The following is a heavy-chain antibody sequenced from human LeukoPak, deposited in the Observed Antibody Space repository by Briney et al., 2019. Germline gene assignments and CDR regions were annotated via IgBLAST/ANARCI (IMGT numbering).Heavy chain of an antibody. Sequence: GAAVKVWCKASGYTFTSYGISWVRQAPGQGLEWMGWISAYNGNTNYAQKLQGRVTMTTDTSTSTAYMELRSLRSDDTAVYYCARESMSGWFDPWGQGTLVTVSS. CDR3: ARESMSGWFDP. CDR2: ISAYNGNT. V-gene: IGHV1-18*01. J-gene: IGHJ5*02. CDR1: GYTFTSYG. D-gene: IGHD3-3*01.